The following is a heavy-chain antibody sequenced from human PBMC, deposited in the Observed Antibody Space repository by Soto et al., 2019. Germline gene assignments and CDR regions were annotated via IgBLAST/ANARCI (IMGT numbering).Heavy chain of an antibody. CDR3: ARFGPITIFGVVAVDYYYGMDV. Sequence: ASVKVSCKASGYTFTSYGISWVRQAPGQGLEWMGWISAYNGNTNYAQKLQGRVTMTTDTSTSTAYMELRSLRSDDTAVYYCARFGPITIFGVVAVDYYYGMDVWGQGTTVTVSS. J-gene: IGHJ6*02. V-gene: IGHV1-18*01. CDR2: ISAYNGNT. D-gene: IGHD3-3*01. CDR1: GYTFTSYG.